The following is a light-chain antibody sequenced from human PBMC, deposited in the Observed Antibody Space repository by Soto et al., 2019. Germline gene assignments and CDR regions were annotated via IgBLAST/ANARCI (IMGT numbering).Light chain of an antibody. V-gene: IGKV3D-15*01. CDR1: ESVRGN. J-gene: IGKJ2*01. CDR2: ETS. CDR3: QQYGSSPPT. Sequence: EVVMTQSPATLSVSPGERATLSCRASESVRGNLAWYQQKPGQAPRLLVYETSTRASGIPARFSGSGSETDFTLTISRLEPEDFAVYICQQYGSSPPTFGQGTKVEIK.